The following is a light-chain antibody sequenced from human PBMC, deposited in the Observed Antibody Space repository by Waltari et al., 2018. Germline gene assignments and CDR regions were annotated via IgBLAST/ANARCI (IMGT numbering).Light chain of an antibody. J-gene: IGLJ2*01. CDR1: SSDVGGYNY. CDR2: DVR. CDR3: CSYAGSYTLV. V-gene: IGLV2-11*01. Sequence: QSALTQPRSVSGSPGQSVTISCTGTSSDVGGYNYVSWYQQHPGKAPKLMIYDVRNRPPGVPDRFSGSKSGNTASLTISWLQAEDEADYSCCSYAGSYTLVFGGGTKLTVL.